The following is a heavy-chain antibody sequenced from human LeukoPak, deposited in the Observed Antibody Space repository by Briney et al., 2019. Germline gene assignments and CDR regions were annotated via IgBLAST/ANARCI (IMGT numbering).Heavy chain of an antibody. D-gene: IGHD2-21*02. J-gene: IGHJ4*02. CDR2: IYYSGST. Sequence: SETLSLTCTVSGGSISSSSYYWGWIRQPPGKGLEWIGSIYYSGSTYYNPSLKSRVTISVDTSKNQFSLKLSSVTAADTAVYYCASQPGGVTNYFDYWGQGTLVTVSS. CDR3: ASQPGGVTNYFDY. CDR1: GGSISSSSYY. V-gene: IGHV4-39*01.